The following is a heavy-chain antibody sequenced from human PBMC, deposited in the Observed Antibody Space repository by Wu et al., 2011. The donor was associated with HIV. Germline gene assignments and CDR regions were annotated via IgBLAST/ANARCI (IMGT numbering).Heavy chain of an antibody. CDR3: ARDRSRTPPAAGMNWFDP. Sequence: YAQKLQGRVTISTDESTSTAFMELSSLRSEDTAVYYCARDRSRTPPAAGMNWFDPWGQGTLVTVSS. D-gene: IGHD6-13*01. V-gene: IGHV1-69*05. J-gene: IGHJ5*02.